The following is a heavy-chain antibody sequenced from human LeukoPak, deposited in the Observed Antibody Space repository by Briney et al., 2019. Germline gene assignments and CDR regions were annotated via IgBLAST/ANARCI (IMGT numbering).Heavy chain of an antibody. V-gene: IGHV4-39*07. CDR1: SGSISSSSYY. CDR3: AREGEYGDYWVGYDAFDI. CDR2: INHSGRT. J-gene: IGHJ3*02. D-gene: IGHD4-17*01. Sequence: ASETLSLTCTVSSGSISSSSYYWGWIRQPPGKGLEWIGIINHSGRTYYKPSLKSRITISVDTSNNQFSLKLMSVTAADTAVYYCAREGEYGDYWVGYDAFDIWGQGTMVTVSS.